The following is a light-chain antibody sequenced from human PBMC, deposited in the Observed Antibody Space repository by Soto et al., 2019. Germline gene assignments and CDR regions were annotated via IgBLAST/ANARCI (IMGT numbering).Light chain of an antibody. V-gene: IGLV1-44*01. CDR3: AAWDDSLNGLYV. CDR1: SSNIGSNA. CDR2: SNN. J-gene: IGLJ1*01. Sequence: QSVLTQSPSASGTPGQRVTISCSGGSSNIGSNAVTWYHQLPGTAPKLLIYSNNQRPSGVPDRFSGSESGTSGSLAISGLQSEDEADYYCAAWDDSLNGLYVFGTGTKVTVL.